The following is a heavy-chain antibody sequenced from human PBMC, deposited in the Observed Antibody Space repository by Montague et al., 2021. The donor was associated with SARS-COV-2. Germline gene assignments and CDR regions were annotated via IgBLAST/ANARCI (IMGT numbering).Heavy chain of an antibody. CDR2: VHYSGRP. CDR1: GDSISSSSYY. V-gene: IGHV4-39*01. Sequence: SETRSLTCTVSGDSISSSSYYWGWIRQPAGKGLEWIGSVHYSGRPYYXWSVKSRVTIYVDTSKNQLSLKLSSVAAADTAVYYCTRHVHMTWPEPSPGFDYWGQGTLVTVSS. CDR3: TRHVHMTWPEPSPGFDY. D-gene: IGHD1-1*01. J-gene: IGHJ4*02.